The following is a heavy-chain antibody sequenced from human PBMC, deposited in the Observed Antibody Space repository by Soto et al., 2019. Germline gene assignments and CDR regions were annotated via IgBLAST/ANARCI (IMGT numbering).Heavy chain of an antibody. D-gene: IGHD3-22*01. CDR2: ISYDGSNK. CDR3: ARTSTSGYYLSYFDY. V-gene: IGHV3-30-3*01. CDR1: GFTFSNYA. J-gene: IGHJ4*02. Sequence: QVQLVESGGGVVQPGRSLRLSCAASGFTFSNYAMHWVRQAPGKGLEWVAVISYDGSNKYYADSVKGRFTISSDNSKNTLHLEMNSLRAEDTAVYYCARTSTSGYYLSYFDYWGQGTLVTVSS.